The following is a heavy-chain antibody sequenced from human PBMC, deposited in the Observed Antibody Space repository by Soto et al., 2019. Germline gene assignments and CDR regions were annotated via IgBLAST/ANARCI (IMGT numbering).Heavy chain of an antibody. D-gene: IGHD3-3*01. J-gene: IGHJ5*02. CDR1: GYTFTSYG. Sequence: ASVKVSCKASGYTFTSYGISWVRQAPGQGLEWMGWISAYNGNTNYAQKLQGRVTMTTDTSTSTAYMELRSLRSDDTAVYYCARDRRRPNTIFGVVIKQNWFDPWGQGTLVTVSS. CDR3: ARDRRRPNTIFGVVIKQNWFDP. CDR2: ISAYNGNT. V-gene: IGHV1-18*01.